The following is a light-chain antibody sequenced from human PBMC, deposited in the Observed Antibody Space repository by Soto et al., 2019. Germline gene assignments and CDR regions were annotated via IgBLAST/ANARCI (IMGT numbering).Light chain of an antibody. J-gene: IGLJ3*02. CDR2: EVS. Sequence: QSARPQPASVSGSPGQSITISCTGTSSDVGGYNYVSWYQQHPGKAPKLMIYEVSKRPSGVPDRFSGSKSGNTASLTVSGLQAEDEADYYCNSYAGSNNWVFGGGTKLTVL. V-gene: IGLV2-8*01. CDR1: SSDVGGYNY. CDR3: NSYAGSNNWV.